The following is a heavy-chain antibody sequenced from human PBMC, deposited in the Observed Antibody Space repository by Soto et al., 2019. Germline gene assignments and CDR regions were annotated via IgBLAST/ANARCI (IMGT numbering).Heavy chain of an antibody. D-gene: IGHD3-10*01. CDR3: ARDNNYYGSGSYYNEYYYYYGMDV. CDR2: INPSGGST. V-gene: IGHV1-46*01. Sequence: ASVKVSCKASGYTFTSYYMHWVRQAPGQGLERMGIINPSGGSTSYAQKFQGRVTMTRDTSTSTVYMELSSLRSEDTAVYYCARDNNYYGSGSYYNEYYYYYGMDVWGQGTTVTVSS. CDR1: GYTFTSYY. J-gene: IGHJ6*02.